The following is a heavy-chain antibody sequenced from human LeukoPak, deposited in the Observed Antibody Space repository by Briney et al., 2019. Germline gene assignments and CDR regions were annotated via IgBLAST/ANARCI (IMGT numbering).Heavy chain of an antibody. V-gene: IGHV3-21*01. J-gene: IGHJ4*02. CDR2: ISSGSGHI. CDR3: ARKLYSSSWQTTVGFDY. D-gene: IGHD6-13*01. Sequence: GGSLRLSCAASGFTFSSYSMHWVRQAPGKGLEWVSSISSGSGHIYYADPLKGRFTISRDNAKDSLYLQMNSLRVEDTAVYYCARKLYSSSWQTTVGFDYWGQGTLVTVSS. CDR1: GFTFSSYS.